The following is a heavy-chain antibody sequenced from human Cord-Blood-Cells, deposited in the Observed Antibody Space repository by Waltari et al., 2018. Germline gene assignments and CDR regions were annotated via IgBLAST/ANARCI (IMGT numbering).Heavy chain of an antibody. CDR2: INPNSGGT. Sequence: QVQLVQSGAEVKKPGASVKVSCQASGYTFTGDYLHRVRQAPGQGLEWMGWINPNSGGTNYAQKFQGRVTMTRDTSISTAYMELSRLRSDDTAVYYCATGIVGATIDAFDIWGQGTMVTVSS. D-gene: IGHD1-26*01. CDR3: ATGIVGATIDAFDI. V-gene: IGHV1-2*02. J-gene: IGHJ3*02. CDR1: GYTFTGDY.